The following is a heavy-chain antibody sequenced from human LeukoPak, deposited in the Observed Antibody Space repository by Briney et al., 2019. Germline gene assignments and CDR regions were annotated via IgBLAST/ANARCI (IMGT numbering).Heavy chain of an antibody. J-gene: IGHJ6*03. CDR3: AETRYYYSYYMDV. Sequence: SETLSLTCTVSGGSISSSTYFWGWIRQPPGKGLEWIGSIYYYSGSTYYNPSLKSRVTISVDTSKNHFSLNCARGRNTMVRGAIGAETRYYYSYYMDVWGKGTTVTVSS. CDR1: GGSISSSTYF. CDR2: IYYYSGST. D-gene: IGHD3-10*01. V-gene: IGHV4-39*02.